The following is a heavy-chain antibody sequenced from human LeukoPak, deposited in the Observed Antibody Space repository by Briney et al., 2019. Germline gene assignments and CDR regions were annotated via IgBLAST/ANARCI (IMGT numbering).Heavy chain of an antibody. CDR1: GFTFSSYT. V-gene: IGHV3-30*18. CDR2: ISYDGSNK. CDR3: ANNEYPEWELLGLIDY. Sequence: GRSLRLSCAASGFTFSSYTMHWVRQAPGKGLEWVAVISYDGSNKYYADSVKGRFTISRDNSKNTLYLQMNSLRAEDTAVYYCANNEYPEWELLGLIDYWGQGTLVTVSS. J-gene: IGHJ4*02. D-gene: IGHD1-26*01.